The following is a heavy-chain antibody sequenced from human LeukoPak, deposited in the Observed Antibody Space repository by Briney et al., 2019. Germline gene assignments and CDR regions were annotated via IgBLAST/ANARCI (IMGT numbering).Heavy chain of an antibody. CDR2: ISGRGGST. Sequence: LSCAAWGFTFRSYAMRWVRQAPGKGLEWVSAISGRGGSTYYADSGKGRFTICRDKAKNTLYLKMNSQRAEDRAVYDCAKGYDILTIFDYWGQGTLVTVSS. V-gene: IGHV3-23*01. D-gene: IGHD3-9*01. CDR1: GFTFRSYA. J-gene: IGHJ4*02. CDR3: AKGYDILTIFDY.